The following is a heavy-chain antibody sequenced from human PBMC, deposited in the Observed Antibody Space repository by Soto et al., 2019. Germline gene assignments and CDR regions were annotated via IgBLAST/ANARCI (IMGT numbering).Heavy chain of an antibody. D-gene: IGHD2-2*02. CDR3: AREYTAWPLAYGLDV. V-gene: IGHV3-21*01. Sequence: GGSLRLSCVGSGFTFSSYSIHWVRQSPGKGLEWVSSISSRSDIYYANSVKGRFTISRDNAKNSVSLQMNSLRAEDTAVYYCAREYTAWPLAYGLDVWGQGTTVTVSS. CDR2: ISSRSDI. CDR1: GFTFSSYS. J-gene: IGHJ6*02.